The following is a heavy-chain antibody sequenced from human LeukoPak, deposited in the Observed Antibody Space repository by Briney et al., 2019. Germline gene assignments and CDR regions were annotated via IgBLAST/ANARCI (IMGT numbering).Heavy chain of an antibody. CDR3: AKMAGYNSRFDY. D-gene: IGHD5-18*01. CDR2: IFGYGGST. CDR1: GFTFSDYA. Sequence: GGSLRLSCVASGFTFSDYAMSWVRQAPGKGLEWVSTIFGYGGSTYYADSVEDRFTTSRDNAKNTVYLQLNSLRAEDTAVYYCAKMAGYNSRFDYWGQGTLVTVSS. V-gene: IGHV3-23*01. J-gene: IGHJ4*02.